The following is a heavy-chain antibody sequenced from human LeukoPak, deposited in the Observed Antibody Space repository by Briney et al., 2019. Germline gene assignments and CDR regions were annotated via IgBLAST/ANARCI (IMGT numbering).Heavy chain of an antibody. V-gene: IGHV5-51*01. CDR3: ARLSGYYQFDY. J-gene: IGHJ4*02. CDR2: IYPGDSDT. D-gene: IGHD3-22*01. Sequence: GESLKISCKGSGYSFTSYWIGWVRQMPGKGLEWMGIIYPGDSDTRYSLSFQGQVTISADKSISTAYLRWSSLKASGTAMYYCARLSGYYQFDYWGQGTLVTVSS. CDR1: GYSFTSYW.